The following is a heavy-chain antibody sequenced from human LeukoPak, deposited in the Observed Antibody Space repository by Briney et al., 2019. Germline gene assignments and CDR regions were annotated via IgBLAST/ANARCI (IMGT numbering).Heavy chain of an antibody. CDR2: ISGSGGST. Sequence: GGSLRLSCAASGFTFSSYAMSWVRQAPGKGLEWVSAISGSGGSTYYADSVKGRFTISRDNSKNTLYLQMNSLRAEDTAVYYSAKNSLVWPPPSSAVDHWGHGALVTVSS. CDR1: GFTFSSYA. CDR3: AKNSLVWPPPSSAVDH. D-gene: IGHD3-16*01. J-gene: IGHJ4*01. V-gene: IGHV3-23*01.